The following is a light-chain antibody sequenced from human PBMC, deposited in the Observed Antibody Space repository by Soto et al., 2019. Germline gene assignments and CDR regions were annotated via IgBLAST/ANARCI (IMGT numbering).Light chain of an antibody. CDR2: AAS. CDR1: QSVSSSY. Sequence: EIVLTQSPGTMSLSPGERATLSCRASQSVSSSYLAWYQHKHGQAPRLLIYAASIRDTGIPDRFSGSGSGTYFTLTISILEHEDFAVYYCQQYGSSPHTFGQGTKLEIK. CDR3: QQYGSSPHT. V-gene: IGKV3-20*01. J-gene: IGKJ2*01.